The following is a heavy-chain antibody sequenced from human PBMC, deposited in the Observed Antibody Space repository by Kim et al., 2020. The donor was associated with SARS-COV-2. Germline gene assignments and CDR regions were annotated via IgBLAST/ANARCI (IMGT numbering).Heavy chain of an antibody. CDR1: GFTFGDYA. CDR3: TSPDSIAAAGTGYYYYYGMDV. V-gene: IGHV3-49*04. J-gene: IGHJ6*02. Sequence: GGSLRLSCTASGFTFGDYAMSWVRQAPGKGLEWVGFIRSKAYGGTTEYAASVKGRFTISRDDSKSIAYLQMNSLKTEDTAVYYCTSPDSIAAAGTGYYYYYGMDVWGQGTTVTVSS. D-gene: IGHD6-13*01. CDR2: IRSKAYGGTT.